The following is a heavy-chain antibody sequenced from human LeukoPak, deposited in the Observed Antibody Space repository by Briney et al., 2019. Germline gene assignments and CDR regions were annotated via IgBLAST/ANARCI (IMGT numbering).Heavy chain of an antibody. CDR1: GFTFSSYG. V-gene: IGHV3-30*19. CDR3: AREGYSYDAFDI. D-gene: IGHD4-23*01. Sequence: GRSLRLSCAASGFTFSSYGMHWVRQAPGKGLEWVAVISYDGSNKYYADSVKGRFTISRDNSKNTLYLQMNSLRAEDTAVYYCAREGYSYDAFDIWGQGTMVTVSS. CDR2: ISYDGSNK. J-gene: IGHJ3*02.